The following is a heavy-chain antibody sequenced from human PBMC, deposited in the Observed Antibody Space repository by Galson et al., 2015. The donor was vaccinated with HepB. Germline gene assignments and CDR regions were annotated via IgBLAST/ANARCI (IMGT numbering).Heavy chain of an antibody. D-gene: IGHD2-21*02. J-gene: IGHJ6*02. Sequence: SLRLSCAGSGFTFGSSPMTWVRQAPGKGLDWVPAITPSADRTFYADSVRGRFTISRDNSRNTLYLQMNSLRAGDTAVYFCAKGDWMDVWGQGTTVTVSS. CDR2: ITPSADRT. CDR3: AKGDWMDV. V-gene: IGHV3-23*01. CDR1: GFTFGSSP.